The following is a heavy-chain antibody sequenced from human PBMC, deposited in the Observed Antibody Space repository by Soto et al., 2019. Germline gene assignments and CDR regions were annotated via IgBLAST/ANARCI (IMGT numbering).Heavy chain of an antibody. CDR1: GGSVRSGTYY. CDR2: IYDRGT. CDR3: ARDRYDSSGYFDF. Sequence: PSETLSLTCTGSGGSVRSGTYYWSWIRQPPGKGLEWIGYIYDRGTNYNPSLKSRVTISLDTSKNQFSLKLTSVTAADTAVYYCARDRYDSSGYFDFWGPGTLVTVSS. V-gene: IGHV4-61*01. D-gene: IGHD3-22*01. J-gene: IGHJ4*02.